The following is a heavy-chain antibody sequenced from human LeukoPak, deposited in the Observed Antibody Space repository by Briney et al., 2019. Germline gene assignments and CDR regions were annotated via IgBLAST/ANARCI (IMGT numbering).Heavy chain of an antibody. CDR2: ISCSGVST. Sequence: GGSLRLSCAASGFTFSSYAMIGVRQAPGKGLEWVSAISCSGVSTYYADSVKGRFTISRDNSKNTLYLQMHSMRAEDTAVYYCAKDLASRSYDFWSGYFRVYYFDSWGPGKPVTVSS. CDR1: GFTFSSYA. D-gene: IGHD3-3*01. CDR3: AKDLASRSYDFWSGYFRVYYFDS. J-gene: IGHJ4*02. V-gene: IGHV3-23*01.